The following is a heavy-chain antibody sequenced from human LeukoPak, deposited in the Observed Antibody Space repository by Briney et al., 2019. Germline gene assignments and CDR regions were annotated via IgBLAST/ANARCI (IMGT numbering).Heavy chain of an antibody. J-gene: IGHJ6*03. V-gene: IGHV4-39*07. CDR3: ARLKDYYYSYMDV. CDR2: IYYSGST. CDR1: GDSISSSSYY. Sequence: SETLSLTCTVSGDSISSSSYYWGWIRQPPGKGLEWIGSIYYSGSTYYNPSLKSRVTISVDTSKNQFSLKLTSVTAADTALYYCARLKDYYYSYMDVWGKGTTVTVSS.